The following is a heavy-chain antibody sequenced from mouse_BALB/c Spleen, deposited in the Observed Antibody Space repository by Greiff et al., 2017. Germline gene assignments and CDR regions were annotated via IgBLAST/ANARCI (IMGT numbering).Heavy chain of an antibody. V-gene: IGHV1S29*02. D-gene: IGHD2-4*01. CDR1: GYTFTDYN. CDR2: IYPYNGGT. CDR3: ARSRNYDYDDWFAY. J-gene: IGHJ3*01. Sequence: VQLQQSGPELVKPGASVKISCKASGYTFTDYNMHWVKQSHGKSLEWIGYIYPYNGGTGYNQKFKSKATLTVDNSSSTAYMELRSLTSEDSAVYYGARSRNYDYDDWFAYWGQGTLVTVAA.